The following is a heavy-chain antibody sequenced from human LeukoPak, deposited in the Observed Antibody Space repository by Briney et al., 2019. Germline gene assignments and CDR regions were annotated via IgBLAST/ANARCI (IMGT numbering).Heavy chain of an antibody. CDR1: GGSISGYY. CDR2: IYTSGSN. CDR3: GRSGYYRYYFDY. Sequence: SETLSLTCTVSGGSISGYYWSWIRQPAGKGLEWIGRIYTSGSNNYNPSLKSRVTMSVDTSKNQFSLKLSSVTAADTAVYYCGRSGYYRYYFDYWGQGTLVTVSS. D-gene: IGHD3-22*01. J-gene: IGHJ4*02. V-gene: IGHV4-4*07.